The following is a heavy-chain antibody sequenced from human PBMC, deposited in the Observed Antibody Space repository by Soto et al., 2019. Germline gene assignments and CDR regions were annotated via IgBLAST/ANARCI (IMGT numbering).Heavy chain of an antibody. D-gene: IGHD3-22*01. J-gene: IGHJ4*02. CDR3: ASLTYYYDSSGSRQDY. CDR2: ISGSGGST. V-gene: IGHV3-23*01. Sequence: GGSLRLSCAASGFTFSSYAMSWVRQAPGKGLEWVSAISGSGGSTYYADSVKGRFTISRDNSKNTLYLQMNSLRAEDTAVYYCASLTYYYDSSGSRQDYWGLGTLVTVSS. CDR1: GFTFSSYA.